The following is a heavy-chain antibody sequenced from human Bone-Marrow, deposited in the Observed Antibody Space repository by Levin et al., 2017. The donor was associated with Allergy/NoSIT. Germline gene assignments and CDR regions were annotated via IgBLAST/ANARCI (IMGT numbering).Heavy chain of an antibody. CDR1: GITIVTTS. V-gene: IGHV3-21*01. CDR2: INFDGNAR. J-gene: IGHJ4*02. D-gene: IGHD1-26*01. CDR3: TRDLGGSPRGSLGY. Sequence: GGSLRLSCEISGITIVTTSLNWVRQAPGKGLEWVSSINFDGNARYYTDSVEGRFTISRDNPKNSLYLEMNSLTVEDTAVYYCTRDLGGSPRGSLGYWGQGTLVTVSS.